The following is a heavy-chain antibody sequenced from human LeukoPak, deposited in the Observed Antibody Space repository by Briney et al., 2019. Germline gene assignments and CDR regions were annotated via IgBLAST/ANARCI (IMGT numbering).Heavy chain of an antibody. V-gene: IGHV3-23*01. Sequence: PGGSLRLSCAASGFTFSSYAMSWVRQAPGKGLEWVSAISGSGGSTYYADSVKGRFTISRDNSKNTLYLQMNSLRAEDTAVYYCAKVGFPVYYYYYMDVWGKGTTVTVYS. CDR3: AKVGFPVYYYYYMDV. CDR1: GFTFSSYA. J-gene: IGHJ6*03. CDR2: ISGSGGST.